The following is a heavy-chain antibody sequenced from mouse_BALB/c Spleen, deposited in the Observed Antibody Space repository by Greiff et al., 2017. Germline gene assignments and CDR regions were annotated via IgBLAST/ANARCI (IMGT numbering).Heavy chain of an antibody. CDR1: GFNIKDTY. CDR3: VYGYDTWFAY. Sequence: DVQLQESGAELVKPGASVKLSCTASGFNIKDTYMHWVKQRPEQGLEWIGRIDPANGNTKYDPKFQGKATITADTSSNTAYLQLSSLTSEDTAVYYCVYGYDTWFAYWGQGTLVTVSA. V-gene: IGHV14-3*02. D-gene: IGHD2-2*01. J-gene: IGHJ3*01. CDR2: IDPANGNT.